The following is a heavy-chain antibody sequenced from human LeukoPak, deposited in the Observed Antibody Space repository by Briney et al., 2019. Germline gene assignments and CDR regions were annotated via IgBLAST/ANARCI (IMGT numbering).Heavy chain of an antibody. V-gene: IGHV4-59*08. CDR3: ARLGGLRYDAFDI. J-gene: IGHJ3*02. Sequence: SETLSLTCSVSGGSITSYYWSWIRQPPGKGLEWIGYIYYSGSTNYSPSLKSRVTVSVDTSKNQFSLKLRSVTAADTAVYYCARLGGLRYDAFDIWGQGTMVTVSS. CDR1: GGSITSYY. D-gene: IGHD3-9*01. CDR2: IYYSGST.